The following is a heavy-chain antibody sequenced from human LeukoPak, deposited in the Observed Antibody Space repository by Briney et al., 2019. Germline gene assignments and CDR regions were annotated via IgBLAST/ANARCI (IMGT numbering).Heavy chain of an antibody. D-gene: IGHD2-15*01. J-gene: IGHJ4*02. CDR3: ARVDGSPDY. Sequence: GASVTVSCKASGYTFTTLDINWVRQATGQGLEWMGWINTNSGNTGNAQKFQGRVTITRNTSISTAYMELSSLRSEDTAVYYCARVDGSPDYWGQGTLVTVSS. CDR1: GYTFTTLD. CDR2: INTNSGNT. V-gene: IGHV1-8*03.